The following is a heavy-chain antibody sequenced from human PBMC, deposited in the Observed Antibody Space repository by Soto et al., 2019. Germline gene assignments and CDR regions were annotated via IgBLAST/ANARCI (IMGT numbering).Heavy chain of an antibody. V-gene: IGHV4-59*08. D-gene: IGHD4-17*01. CDR1: GGSISRYY. CDR3: ARLAVTNPLFRFDP. Sequence: QLQLQESGPRLVKPSETLSLTCSVSGGSISRYYWSWIRQPPGKGLEWIGYVYYSGSSNYNPSLQSRVTISVDTFKNQFSLKLSSVTAADTAVYYCARLAVTNPLFRFDPWGQGTLVTVSS. CDR2: VYYSGSS. J-gene: IGHJ5*02.